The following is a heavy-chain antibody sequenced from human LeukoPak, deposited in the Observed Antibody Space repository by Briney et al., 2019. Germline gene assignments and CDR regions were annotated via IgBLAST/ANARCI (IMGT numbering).Heavy chain of an antibody. CDR3: ARPVLYCSGGSCYPNYFDP. CDR1: GGSISGHY. D-gene: IGHD2-15*01. CDR2: IYSSGST. Sequence: PSETLSLTCTVSGGSISGHYWSWIRQPPGKGLEWIGYIYSSGSTNYTPSLRSRLTLSVDTSKNQFSLKLSSVTAADTAVYYCARPVLYCSGGSCYPNYFDPWGQGTLVTVSS. J-gene: IGHJ5*02. V-gene: IGHV4-59*08.